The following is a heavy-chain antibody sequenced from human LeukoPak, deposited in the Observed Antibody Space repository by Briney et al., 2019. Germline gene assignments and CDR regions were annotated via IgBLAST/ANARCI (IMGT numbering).Heavy chain of an antibody. CDR3: ARAEITMIVVGGDAFDI. Sequence: GGSLRLSCAASGFTFSSYEMNWVRQAPGKGLEWVSYISSSGSTIYYADSVKGRFTISRDNAKNSLYLQMNSLRAEDTAVYYCARAEITMIVVGGDAFDIWGQGTMVTVSS. D-gene: IGHD3-22*01. CDR1: GFTFSSYE. V-gene: IGHV3-48*03. J-gene: IGHJ3*02. CDR2: ISSSGSTI.